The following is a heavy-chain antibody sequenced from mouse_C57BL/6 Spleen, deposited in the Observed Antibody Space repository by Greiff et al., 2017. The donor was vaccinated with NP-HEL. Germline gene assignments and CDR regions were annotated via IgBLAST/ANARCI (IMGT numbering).Heavy chain of an antibody. CDR3: ARSLIYDGYFWYFDV. CDR1: GYTFTSYW. CDR2: IDPSDSYT. J-gene: IGHJ1*03. Sequence: QVQLQQPGAELVMPGASVKLSCKASGYTFTSYWMHWVKQRPGQGLEWIGEIDPSDSYTNYNQKFKGKSTLTVDKSSSTAYMQLSSLTSEDSAVYYCARSLIYDGYFWYFDVWGTGTTVTVSS. D-gene: IGHD2-3*01. V-gene: IGHV1-69*01.